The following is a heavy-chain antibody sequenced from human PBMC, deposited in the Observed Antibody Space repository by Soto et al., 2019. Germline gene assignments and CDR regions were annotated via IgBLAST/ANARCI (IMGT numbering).Heavy chain of an antibody. J-gene: IGHJ4*02. CDR2: IYYSGST. CDR3: ARVEYTNGWSPFDY. V-gene: IGHV4-59*08. Sequence: SETLSLTCTVSGGTITPYYWNWIRQPPGKGLEWIGHIYYSGSTNYNPSLKSRVTISVDTSKNQFSLKLRSVTAADTAVYYCARVEYTNGWSPFDYWGRGTLVTVSS. D-gene: IGHD6-19*01. CDR1: GGTITPYY.